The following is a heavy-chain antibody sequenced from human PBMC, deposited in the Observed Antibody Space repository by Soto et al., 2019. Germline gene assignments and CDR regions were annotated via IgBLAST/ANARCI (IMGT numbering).Heavy chain of an antibody. D-gene: IGHD1-26*01. CDR1: GFTFSSYA. J-gene: IGHJ4*02. CDR2: IGGGGRST. Sequence: EVQLLESGGGLVQPGGSLRLSCAASGFTFSSYAMSWVRQTPGKGLEWVSAIGGGGRSTYYADSVKGRFTISRDNSKNTLFLQMNSMSAEDTAIYYCAKPTGSAHFPDYWGQGTLVTVSS. V-gene: IGHV3-23*01. CDR3: AKPTGSAHFPDY.